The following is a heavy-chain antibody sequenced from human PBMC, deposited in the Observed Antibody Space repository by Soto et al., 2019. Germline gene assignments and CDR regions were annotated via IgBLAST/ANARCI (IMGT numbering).Heavy chain of an antibody. CDR2: ITGSGGST. Sequence: EVQLLESGGGLVQPGGSLRLSCAPSGFTFSSYAMSWVRQAPGKGLEWVSAITGSGGSTYYADSVKGRFTISRDNSKNTLYQQMNSLRAEDTAVYYWANYYGDYAGGEFFQHWGQGTLVTVSS. CDR3: ANYYGDYAGGEFFQH. J-gene: IGHJ1*01. D-gene: IGHD4-17*01. CDR1: GFTFSSYA. V-gene: IGHV3-23*01.